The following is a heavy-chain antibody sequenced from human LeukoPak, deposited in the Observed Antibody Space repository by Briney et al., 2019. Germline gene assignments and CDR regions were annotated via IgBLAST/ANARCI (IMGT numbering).Heavy chain of an antibody. V-gene: IGHV3-23*01. J-gene: IGHJ6*02. CDR1: EFTFSSYA. Sequence: GGSLRLSCPASEFTFSSYAMSWVRKAPGKGLKWVSAISGSGGSTYYADSVKGRFTISRDNSKNTLYLQMNSLRAEDTAVYYCAKDQLAYGMDVWGQGTTVTVSS. CDR3: AKDQLAYGMDV. D-gene: IGHD1-1*01. CDR2: ISGSGGST.